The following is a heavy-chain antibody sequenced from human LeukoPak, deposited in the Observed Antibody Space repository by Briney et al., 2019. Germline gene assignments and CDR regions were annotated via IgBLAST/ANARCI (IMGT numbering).Heavy chain of an antibody. D-gene: IGHD3-22*01. CDR2: IYHSGST. J-gene: IGHJ4*02. V-gene: IGHV4-4*02. CDR3: AREGSYYYDSSGYYY. Sequence: KSSGTLSLTCAVSGGSISSSNWWSWVRQPPGKGLEWIGEIYHSGSTNYNPSLKSRVTISVDTSKNQFSLKLSSVTAADTAVYYCAREGSYYYDSSGYYYWGQGTLVTVSS. CDR1: GGSISSSNW.